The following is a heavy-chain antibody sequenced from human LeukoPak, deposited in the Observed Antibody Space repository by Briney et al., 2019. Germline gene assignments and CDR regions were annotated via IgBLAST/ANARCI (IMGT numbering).Heavy chain of an antibody. D-gene: IGHD2-15*01. V-gene: IGHV4-4*02. CDR2: IYHSGST. Sequence: PSETLSLTCAVSGGSISSSNWWSWVRQPPGKGLEWIGEIYHSGSTNYNPSLKSRVTISVDKSKNQFSLRLSSVTAADTAVYYCARFPGSAEYRHYYCMDVWGKGTTVTVSS. J-gene: IGHJ6*03. CDR1: GGSISSSNW. CDR3: ARFPGSAEYRHYYCMDV.